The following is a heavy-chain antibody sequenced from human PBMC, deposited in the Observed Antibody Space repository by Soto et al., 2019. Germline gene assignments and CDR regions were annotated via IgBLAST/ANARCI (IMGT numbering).Heavy chain of an antibody. J-gene: IGHJ4*02. CDR1: GFTFSSYD. D-gene: IGHD3-10*01. CDR3: ARGVRYYSSEKPANFDY. Sequence: GGSLRLSCAASGFTFSSYDMNWVRQAPWKGLEWVSYISVSSTYANYADSVEGRFTISRDNAENSLFLQMNSLRADDTAVYYCARGVRYYSSEKPANFDYWGQGALVTVSS. CDR2: ISVSSTYA. V-gene: IGHV3-21*05.